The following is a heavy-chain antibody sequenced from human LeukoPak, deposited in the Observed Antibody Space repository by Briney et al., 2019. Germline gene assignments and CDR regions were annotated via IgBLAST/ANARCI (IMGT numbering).Heavy chain of an antibody. CDR3: ARFYDGKYFDY. V-gene: IGHV3-7*01. CDR2: IKQDGSEK. Sequence: PGGSLRLSCAASGFTFSSYWMSWVRQAPGKGLEWVANIKQDGSEKYYVDSVTGRFTISRDNAKNSLFLQMNSLRAEDTAVYYCARFYDGKYFDYWGQGTLVTVSS. CDR1: GFTFSSYW. J-gene: IGHJ4*02. D-gene: IGHD4-23*01.